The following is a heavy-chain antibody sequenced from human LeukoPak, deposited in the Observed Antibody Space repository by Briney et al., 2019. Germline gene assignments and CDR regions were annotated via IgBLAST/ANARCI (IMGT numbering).Heavy chain of an antibody. CDR2: INSDGSST. CDR1: GFTFSSYW. D-gene: IGHD2-8*01. J-gene: IGHJ5*02. V-gene: IGHV3-74*01. CDR3: ARDSETNNWFDP. Sequence: PGGSLRLSCAASGFTFSSYWMHWVRQAPGKGLVWVSHINSDGSSTSYAVSVKGRFTISRDNAKNTLYLQMNSLRAEDTAVYYCARDSETNNWFDPWGQGTLVTVSS.